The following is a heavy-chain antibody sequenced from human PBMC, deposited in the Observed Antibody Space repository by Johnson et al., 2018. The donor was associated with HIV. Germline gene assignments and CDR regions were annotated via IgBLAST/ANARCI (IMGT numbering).Heavy chain of an antibody. CDR3: ALEAVRSTDAFDI. V-gene: IGHV3-7*03. Sequence: VQLVESGGGVVQPGASLRLSCDASGFTFSSYALHWVRHAPGTGLEWVANIKQDGSEKYYVDSVKGRFTISRDNAKNSLYLQTNSLRAEDTAVYYCALEAVRSTDAFDIWGQGTMVTVSS. J-gene: IGHJ3*02. D-gene: IGHD3-10*01. CDR1: GFTFSSYA. CDR2: IKQDGSEK.